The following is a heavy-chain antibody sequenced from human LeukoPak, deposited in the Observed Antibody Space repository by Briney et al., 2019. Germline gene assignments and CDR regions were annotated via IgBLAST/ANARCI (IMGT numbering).Heavy chain of an antibody. J-gene: IGHJ6*02. CDR2: ISSSGSTI. Sequence: GGSLRLSCAASGFTFSSYSMNWVRQAPGEGPEWGSYISSSGSTIYYADSVKGRFTISRDNAKNSLYLQMNSLGAEDTAVYYCARGVYYGMDVWGQGTTVTVSS. CDR1: GFTFSSYS. V-gene: IGHV3-48*04. CDR3: ARGVYYGMDV.